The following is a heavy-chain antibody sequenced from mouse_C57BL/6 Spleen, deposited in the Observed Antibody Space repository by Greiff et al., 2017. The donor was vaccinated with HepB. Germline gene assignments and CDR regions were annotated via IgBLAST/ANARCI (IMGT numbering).Heavy chain of an antibody. J-gene: IGHJ4*01. V-gene: IGHV1-81*01. Sequence: VKLMESGAELARPGASVKLSCKASGYTFTSYGISWVKQRTGQGLEWIGEIYPRSGNTYYNEKFKGKATLTADKSSSTAYMELRSLTSEDSAVYFCAKTAQDYYAMDYWGQGTSVTVSS. CDR2: IYPRSGNT. D-gene: IGHD3-2*02. CDR1: GYTFTSYG. CDR3: AKTAQDYYAMDY.